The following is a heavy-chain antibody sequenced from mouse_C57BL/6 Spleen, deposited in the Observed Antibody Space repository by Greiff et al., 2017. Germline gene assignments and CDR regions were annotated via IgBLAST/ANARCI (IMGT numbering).Heavy chain of an antibody. CDR1: GYTFTDHT. V-gene: IGHV1-78*01. Sequence: VQLQQSDAELVKPGASVKISCKVSGYTFTDHTIHWMKQRPEQGLEWIGYIYPRDGSTKYNEKFKGKATLTADKSSSTAYMQLNSLTSADSAVYFCARSGGYGTPYYAMDDWGQGTSVTVSS. CDR2: IYPRDGST. CDR3: ARSGGYGTPYYAMDD. J-gene: IGHJ4*01. D-gene: IGHD1-1*01.